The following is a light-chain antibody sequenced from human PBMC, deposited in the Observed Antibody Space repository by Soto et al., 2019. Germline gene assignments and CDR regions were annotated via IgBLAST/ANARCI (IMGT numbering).Light chain of an antibody. CDR2: DAS. Sequence: EVVMTQSPATLSVSAGERASLSCMASESVSRNLAWYQQKPGQAPRLLIYDASTRATGIPDRFSGGGSGTEFTLTISSLQSEDFAVYYCQQYNNWPRTFGQGTKVDIK. CDR1: ESVSRN. CDR3: QQYNNWPRT. J-gene: IGKJ1*01. V-gene: IGKV3-15*01.